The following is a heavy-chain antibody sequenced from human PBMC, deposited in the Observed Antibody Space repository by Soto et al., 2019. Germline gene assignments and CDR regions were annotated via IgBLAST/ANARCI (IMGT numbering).Heavy chain of an antibody. CDR3: ARVAVAATGFDY. Sequence: QVQLQESGPGLVKPSQTLSLTCTVSGGSISSGGYYWSWIRQHPGKGLEWIGYIYYSGSTYYNPSLTSRVTITEDTSKNQFSLKLSSGTAADTAVYYCARVAVAATGFDYWGQGTLVTVSS. CDR2: IYYSGST. V-gene: IGHV4-31*03. D-gene: IGHD2-15*01. CDR1: GGSISSGGYY. J-gene: IGHJ4*02.